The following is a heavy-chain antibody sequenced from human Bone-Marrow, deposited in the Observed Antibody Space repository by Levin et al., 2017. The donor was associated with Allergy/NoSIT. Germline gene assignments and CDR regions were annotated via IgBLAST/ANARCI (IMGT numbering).Heavy chain of an antibody. Sequence: SQTLSLTCTASGASISNGTYYWSWIRQPPGKALEWIGYIYHNGNTKYIPSLKSRVTISLDTSKNQFSLNLNSMTAADTAVYYCARGGANWDDGYFDCWGQGTLVTVSS. V-gene: IGHV4-61*01. D-gene: IGHD1-26*01. CDR3: ARGGANWDDGYFDC. J-gene: IGHJ4*02. CDR1: GASISNGTYY. CDR2: IYHNGNT.